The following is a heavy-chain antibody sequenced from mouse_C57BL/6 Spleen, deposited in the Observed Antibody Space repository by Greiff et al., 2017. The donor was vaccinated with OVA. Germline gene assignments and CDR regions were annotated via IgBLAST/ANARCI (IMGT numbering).Heavy chain of an antibody. CDR2: INPNNGGT. V-gene: IGHV1-18*01. J-gene: IGHJ1*03. CDR1: GYTFTDYN. Sequence: EVHLVESGPELVKPGASVKIPCKASGYTFTDYNMDWVKQSHGKSLEWIGDINPNNGGTIYNQKFKGKATLTVDKSSSTAYMELRSLTSEDTAVYYCARRTTLYWYFDVWGTGTTVTVSS. CDR3: ARRTTLYWYFDV.